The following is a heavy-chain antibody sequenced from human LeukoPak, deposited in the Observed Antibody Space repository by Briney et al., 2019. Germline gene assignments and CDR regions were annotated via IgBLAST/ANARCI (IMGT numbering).Heavy chain of an antibody. J-gene: IGHJ4*02. D-gene: IGHD2-15*01. Sequence: SETLSLTCTVSGGSISSYYWSWIRQPAGKGLEWIRRIYTSGSTNYNPSLKSRVTMSVDTSKNQFSLKLSSVTAADTAVYYCAREVVVVAATVSTAYSFDYWGQGTLVTVSS. CDR3: AREVVVVAATVSTAYSFDY. CDR2: IYTSGST. CDR1: GGSISSYY. V-gene: IGHV4-4*07.